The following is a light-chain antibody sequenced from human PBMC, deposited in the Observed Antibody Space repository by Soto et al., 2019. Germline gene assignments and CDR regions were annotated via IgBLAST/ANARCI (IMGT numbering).Light chain of an antibody. CDR3: QQFNNYPHT. J-gene: IGKJ3*01. Sequence: IHVPQSPCSLSASVGDRFTIPCRASQGISSALAWYQQKPGKAPKLLIYDASSLESGVPSRFSGSGSGTDFTLTISSLQPEDFATYYCQQFNNYPHTFGPGTKVDIK. V-gene: IGKV1D-13*01. CDR2: DAS. CDR1: QGISSA.